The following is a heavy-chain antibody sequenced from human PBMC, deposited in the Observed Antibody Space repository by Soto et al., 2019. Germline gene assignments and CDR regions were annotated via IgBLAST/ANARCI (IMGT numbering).Heavy chain of an antibody. J-gene: IGHJ4*02. CDR2: ISSSSSTI. D-gene: IGHD5-18*01. V-gene: IGHV3-48*02. Sequence: GGSLRLSCAASGFTFSSYSMNWVRQAPGKGLEWVSYISSSSSTIYYADSVKGRFTISRDNAKNSLYLQMNSLRDEDTAVYYCARAQLRSVTYAQPFDYWGQGTLVTVSS. CDR3: ARAQLRSVTYAQPFDY. CDR1: GFTFSSYS.